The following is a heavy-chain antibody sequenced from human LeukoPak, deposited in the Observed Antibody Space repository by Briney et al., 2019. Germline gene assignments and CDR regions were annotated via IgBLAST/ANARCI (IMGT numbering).Heavy chain of an antibody. CDR3: AKVRGFWSGYRYYYYMDV. V-gene: IGHV1-69*13. J-gene: IGHJ6*03. Sequence: SVKVSCKASGGTFSSYAISWVRQAPGQGLEWMGGIIPIFGTANYAQKFQGRVTITADESTSTAYMELSSLRSEDTAVYYCAKVRGFWSGYRYYYYMDVWGKGTTVTVSS. CDR1: GGTFSSYA. D-gene: IGHD3-3*01. CDR2: IIPIFGTA.